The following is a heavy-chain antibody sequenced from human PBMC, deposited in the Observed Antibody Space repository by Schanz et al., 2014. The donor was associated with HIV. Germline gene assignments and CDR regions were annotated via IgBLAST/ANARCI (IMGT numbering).Heavy chain of an antibody. D-gene: IGHD6-19*01. J-gene: IGHJ4*02. Sequence: VQLVESGGGVVQPGRSLRLSCAAFGFTFSSYGMHWVRQAPGKGLEWVAVIWYDGSNKYYADSVKGRSTISRDNSKNTLYLQMNSLRAEDTAVYYCARDGSSGWQDPFDYWGQGTLVTVSS. CDR2: IWYDGSNK. CDR1: GFTFSSYG. V-gene: IGHV3-33*01. CDR3: ARDGSSGWQDPFDY.